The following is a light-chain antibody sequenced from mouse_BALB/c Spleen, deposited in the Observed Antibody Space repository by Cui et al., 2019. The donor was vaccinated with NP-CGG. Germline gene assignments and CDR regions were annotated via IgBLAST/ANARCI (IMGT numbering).Light chain of an antibody. J-gene: IGLJ1*01. Sequence: QDVLTPASAPTTSPGETVTLTCRSSIGAVTTSNYANWVQEKPDHLFTGLIGGTINRAPGVPARFSGSLIGDKAALTITGAQTEDEAIYFCALWYSNHWVFGGGTKLTVL. V-gene: IGLV1*01. CDR1: IGAVTTSNY. CDR2: GTI. CDR3: ALWYSNHWV.